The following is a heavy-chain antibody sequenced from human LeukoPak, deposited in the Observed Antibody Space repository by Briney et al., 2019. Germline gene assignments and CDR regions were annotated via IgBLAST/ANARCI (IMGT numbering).Heavy chain of an antibody. CDR2: IRYDGSNK. J-gene: IGHJ4*02. V-gene: IGHV3-30*02. CDR1: GFTFSSYG. Sequence: QSGGSLRLSCAASGFTFSSYGMHWVRQAPGKGLEWVAFIRYDGSNKYYADSVKGRFTISRDNSKNTLYLQMNSLRAEDTAVYYCAKDLLRYYYGSGSYLAPFDYWGQGTLVTVSS. CDR3: AKDLLRYYYGSGSYLAPFDY. D-gene: IGHD3-10*01.